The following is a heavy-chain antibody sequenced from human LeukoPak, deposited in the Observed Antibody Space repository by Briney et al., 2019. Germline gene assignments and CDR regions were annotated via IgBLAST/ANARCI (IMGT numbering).Heavy chain of an antibody. CDR2: ISYDGSNK. V-gene: IGHV3-30*04. CDR1: GFTFSSYA. Sequence: GSLRLSCAASGFTFSSYAMHWVRQAPGKGLEWVAVISYDGSNKYYADSVKGRFTISRDNSKNTLYLQMNSLRAEDTAVYYCARDEIWGQGTLVTVSS. J-gene: IGHJ4*02. CDR3: ARDEI.